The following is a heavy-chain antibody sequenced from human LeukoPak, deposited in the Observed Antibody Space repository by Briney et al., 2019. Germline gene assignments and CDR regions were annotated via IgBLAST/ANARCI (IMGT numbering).Heavy chain of an antibody. J-gene: IGHJ4*02. Sequence: GGSLRLSCAASGFTFSNYAIHWVRQAPGKGLEWVAVIAYDGSNKYYADSVNGRFTISRDNSKNSLYLQMNSLRTEDTALYYCAKGLLDSSGWYYFDYWGQGTLVTVSS. CDR1: GFTFSNYA. CDR3: AKGLLDSSGWYYFDY. D-gene: IGHD6-19*01. CDR2: IAYDGSNK. V-gene: IGHV3-30*04.